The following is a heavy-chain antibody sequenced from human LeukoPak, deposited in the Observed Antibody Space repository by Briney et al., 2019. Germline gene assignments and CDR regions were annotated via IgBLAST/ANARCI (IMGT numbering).Heavy chain of an antibody. J-gene: IGHJ4*02. D-gene: IGHD5-12*01. CDR1: GGSISSNSHF. CDR3: ASGMVARFDY. V-gene: IGHV4-39*01. CDR2: IYYSGST. Sequence: SETLSLTCTVSGGSISSNSHFWDWIRQSPGXGLEWIGTIYYSGSTYYSPSLKSRVTISVDTSKNQFSLKLTSVTAADTAVYYCASGMVARFDYWGQGTLVTVSS.